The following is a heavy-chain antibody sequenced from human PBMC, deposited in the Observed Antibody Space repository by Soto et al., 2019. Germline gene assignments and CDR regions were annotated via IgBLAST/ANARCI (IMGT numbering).Heavy chain of an antibody. J-gene: IGHJ6*02. V-gene: IGHV1-69*01. CDR3: AGGRIAVAGSSASYGMDV. CDR1: GGNPSNSA. Sequence: LLQSGAEVKKPGSSVKVSCKASGGNPSNSAISWVRQAPGQGLEWVGGFIPVFGIVSYAQNFQGRVTIPADESTSTAYMELRSLRSEDTAVYFCAGGRIAVAGSSASYGMDVWSQGTTVTVSS. CDR2: FIPVFGIV. D-gene: IGHD6-19*01.